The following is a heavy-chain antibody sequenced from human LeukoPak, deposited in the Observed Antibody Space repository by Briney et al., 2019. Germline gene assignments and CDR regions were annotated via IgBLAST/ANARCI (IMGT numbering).Heavy chain of an antibody. Sequence: PEPLSLTCAVCGVSFSGYYWSWIRQPPGKGLEWIGEINHSGSTNYNPSLKSRVTISVDTSKNQFSLKLSSVTAADTAVYYCARVRSVVVPAATYYYYYYGMDVWGQGTTVTVSS. CDR2: INHSGST. J-gene: IGHJ6*02. CDR3: ARVRSVVVPAATYYYYYYGMDV. V-gene: IGHV4-34*01. CDR1: GVSFSGYY. D-gene: IGHD2-2*01.